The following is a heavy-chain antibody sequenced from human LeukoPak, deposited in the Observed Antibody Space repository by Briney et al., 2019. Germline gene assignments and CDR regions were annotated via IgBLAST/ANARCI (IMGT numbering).Heavy chain of an antibody. CDR1: GYSFTGYF. D-gene: IGHD3-16*01. CDR3: ARRFYYAMDV. J-gene: IGHJ6*02. CDR2: INPNSGDT. Sequence: GASVKVSCKASGYSFTGYFMQWVRQAPGQGLEWMGWINPNSGDTNYAQKSQGRVTITRDTSISTAYMELSRLRSDDAAVYYCARRFYYAMDVWGQGTTVTVSS. V-gene: IGHV1-2*02.